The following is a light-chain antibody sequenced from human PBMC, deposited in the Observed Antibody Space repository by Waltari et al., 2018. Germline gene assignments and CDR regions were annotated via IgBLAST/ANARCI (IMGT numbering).Light chain of an antibody. CDR2: EGN. J-gene: IGLJ2*01. V-gene: IGLV2-23*01. Sequence: QSALTQPASVSGSPGQSLPIPCPGPRVTVGGYHLVPWYTQRPGEPPTLILYEGNRRPSGVSARFSGSGSGNTASLTISGLQAEDEADYHCCSHASGASPFIRFGGGTKLAVL. CDR3: CSHASGASPFIR. CDR1: RVTVGGYHL.